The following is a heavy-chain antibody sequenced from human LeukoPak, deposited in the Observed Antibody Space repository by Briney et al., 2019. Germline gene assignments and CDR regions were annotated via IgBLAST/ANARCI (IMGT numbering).Heavy chain of an antibody. Sequence: SQTLSLTCAISGDSVSSSSAAWNWIRQSPSRDIEWLGRTYYKSKWYNDYAVSVKSRITINPDTSKNQFSLQLNSVTPEDTAVYYCARDYYDSSGYSHYDYWGQGTLVTVSS. CDR1: GDSVSSSSAA. CDR2: TYYKSKWYN. CDR3: ARDYYDSSGYSHYDY. J-gene: IGHJ4*02. D-gene: IGHD3-22*01. V-gene: IGHV6-1*01.